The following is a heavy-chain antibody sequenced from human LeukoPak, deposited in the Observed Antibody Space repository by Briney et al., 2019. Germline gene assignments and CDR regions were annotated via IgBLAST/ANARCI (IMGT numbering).Heavy chain of an antibody. CDR2: ISSSSSYI. V-gene: IGHV3-21*01. CDR3: ARDFREYCSSTSCQYGYYFDY. Sequence: GGSLRLSCAASGFSFSSYSMNWVRQAPGKGLEWVSSISSSSSYIYYADSVKGRFTISRDNAENSLYLQMNSLRAEDTAVYYCARDFREYCSSTSCQYGYYFDYWGQGTLVTVSS. J-gene: IGHJ4*02. D-gene: IGHD2-2*01. CDR1: GFSFSSYS.